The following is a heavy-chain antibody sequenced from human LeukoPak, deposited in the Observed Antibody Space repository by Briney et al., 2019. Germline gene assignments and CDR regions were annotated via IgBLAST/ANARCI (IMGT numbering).Heavy chain of an antibody. Sequence: SVKVSRKASGGTFSSYAISWVRQAPGQGLEWVGGIIPIFGTANYAQKFQGRVTITADESTSTAYMELSSLRSEDTAVYYCARGQQLVHGELLYYYYGMDVWGQGTTVTVSS. CDR1: GGTFSSYA. J-gene: IGHJ6*02. CDR3: ARGQQLVHGELLYYYYGMDV. CDR2: IIPIFGTA. D-gene: IGHD6-13*01. V-gene: IGHV1-69*13.